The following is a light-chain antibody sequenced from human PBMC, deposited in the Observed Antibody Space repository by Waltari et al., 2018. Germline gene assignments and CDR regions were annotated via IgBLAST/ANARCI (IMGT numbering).Light chain of an antibody. Sequence: DIVMTQSPDSLVVSLGERATINCKSSQSVLYSSNNKNYLAWYQQKPGQPPKLLIYWASTRESGVPDRFSGSGSGTDFTLTISSLQAEDVAVYYCQQYYDTPLTFGGGTKVEIK. J-gene: IGKJ4*01. CDR3: QQYYDTPLT. V-gene: IGKV4-1*01. CDR2: WAS. CDR1: QSVLYSSNNKNY.